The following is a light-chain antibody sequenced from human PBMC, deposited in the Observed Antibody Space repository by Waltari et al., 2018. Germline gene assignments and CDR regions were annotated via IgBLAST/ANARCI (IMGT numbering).Light chain of an antibody. CDR2: AAS. Sequence: DIQLTQSPSFLSASVGDRVTITCRASQGISSYLDWYQQKPGKAPKSLIYAASTLQSGVPSRFSGSGSGTEFTLTISSLQPEDFATYYCQQLNSFTFGGGTKVEIK. J-gene: IGKJ4*01. V-gene: IGKV1-9*01. CDR1: QGISSY. CDR3: QQLNSFT.